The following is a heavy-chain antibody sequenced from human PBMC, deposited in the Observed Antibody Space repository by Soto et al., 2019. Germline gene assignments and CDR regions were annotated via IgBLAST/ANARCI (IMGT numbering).Heavy chain of an antibody. V-gene: IGHV3-23*01. Sequence: GGSLRLSCAASGFTFSSYAMSWVRQAPGKGLEWVSAISGSGGSTYYADSVKGRFTISRDNSKNTLYLQMKSLRAEDTAVYYCAKKEYNWNYRYFDYWGQGTLVTVSS. CDR3: AKKEYNWNYRYFDY. CDR1: GFTFSSYA. D-gene: IGHD1-7*01. CDR2: ISGSGGST. J-gene: IGHJ4*02.